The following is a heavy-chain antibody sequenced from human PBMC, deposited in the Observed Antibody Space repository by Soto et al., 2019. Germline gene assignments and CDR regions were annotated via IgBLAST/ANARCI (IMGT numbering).Heavy chain of an antibody. J-gene: IGHJ3*02. CDR3: ARDRVAGIWGDAFDI. D-gene: IGHD3-16*01. CDR1: GYTFTNHG. CDR2: INPYNANT. Sequence: QVQLVQSGTEVQKPGASVKVSCKTSGYTFTNHGINWVRQAPGQGLEWMGWINPYNANTNYAQTLQCRVTMATDTSPTPAYMDLRSLTSDATAVYYCARDRVAGIWGDAFDIWGQGTVVTVSS. V-gene: IGHV1-18*04.